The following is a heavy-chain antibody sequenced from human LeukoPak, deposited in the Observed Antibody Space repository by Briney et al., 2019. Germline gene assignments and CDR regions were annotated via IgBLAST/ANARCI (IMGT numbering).Heavy chain of an antibody. D-gene: IGHD6-13*01. Sequence: GGSLRLSCLATGFALSTYAMHWVRQAPAKGLEHVWTISTDGRNTYYADSVKGRFTISRDTSKNTLYLQMSSLRGDDTAVYYCLKGSQGPIWQQLVPDHWGQGTQVTVSS. V-gene: IGHV3-64D*06. CDR2: ISTDGRNT. J-gene: IGHJ4*02. CDR3: LKGSQGPIWQQLVPDH. CDR1: GFALSTYA.